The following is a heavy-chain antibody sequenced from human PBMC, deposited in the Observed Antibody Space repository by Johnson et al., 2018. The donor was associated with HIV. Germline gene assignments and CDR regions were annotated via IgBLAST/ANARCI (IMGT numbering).Heavy chain of an antibody. CDR3: AKDLGDFWSGYYFDI. V-gene: IGHV3-33*06. CDR1: GFTFSSYG. D-gene: IGHD3-3*01. Sequence: QVQLVESGGGVVQPGRPLRLSCAASGFTFSSYGMHWVRQAPGKGLEWVAVIWYDGSNKYYADSVKGRFTISRDNSKNTLYLQMNSLRAEDTAVYYCAKDLGDFWSGYYFDIWGQGTMVTVSS. J-gene: IGHJ3*02. CDR2: IWYDGSNK.